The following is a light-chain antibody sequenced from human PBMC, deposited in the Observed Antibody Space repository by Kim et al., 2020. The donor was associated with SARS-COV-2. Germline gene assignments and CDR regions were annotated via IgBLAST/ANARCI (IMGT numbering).Light chain of an antibody. V-gene: IGKV1-27*01. CDR3: QKYNTAPWT. CDR1: QGISNY. J-gene: IGKJ1*01. CDR2: AAS. Sequence: SASVGDGVTISGRASQGISNYLAWYQQKPGQAPKLLIYAASALQFGVSSRFSGSGSGTDFTLTISSLQPEDVATYYCQKYNTAPWTFGHGTKLEI.